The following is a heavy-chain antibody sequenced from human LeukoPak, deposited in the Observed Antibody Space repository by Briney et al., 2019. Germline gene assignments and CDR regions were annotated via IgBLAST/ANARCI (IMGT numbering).Heavy chain of an antibody. Sequence: GGSLRLSCAASGFTFSSHAMSWVRQAPGKGLEWVSAISGSGGSTYYADSVKGRFTISRDNAKNSPYLQMNSLRAEDTAVYYCATYSSSNGREFQYWGQGTLVTVSS. D-gene: IGHD2-2*01. V-gene: IGHV3-23*01. CDR2: ISGSGGST. J-gene: IGHJ1*01. CDR3: ATYSSSNGREFQY. CDR1: GFTFSSHA.